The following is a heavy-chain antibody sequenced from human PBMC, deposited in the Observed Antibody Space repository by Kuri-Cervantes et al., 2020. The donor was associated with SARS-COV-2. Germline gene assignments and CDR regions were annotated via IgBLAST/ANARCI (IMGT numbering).Heavy chain of an antibody. D-gene: IGHD6-19*01. Sequence: GGSLRLSCAASGFTFSSYDMHWVRQATGKGLEWVSAIGTAGDTYYPGSVKGRFTISRENAKNSLYLQMNSLRAGDTAVYYCAKVGTSIAVSGRFDYWGQGTLVTVSS. CDR2: IGTAGDT. V-gene: IGHV3-13*04. CDR3: AKVGTSIAVSGRFDY. CDR1: GFTFSSYD. J-gene: IGHJ4*02.